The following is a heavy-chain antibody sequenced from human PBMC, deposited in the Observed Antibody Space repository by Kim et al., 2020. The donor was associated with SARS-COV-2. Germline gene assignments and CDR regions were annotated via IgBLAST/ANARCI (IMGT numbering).Heavy chain of an antibody. Sequence: SQTLSLTCTVSGGSISSSSYYWGWIRQPPGKGLEWIGSIYYSGSTYYNPSLKSRVTISVDTSKNQFSLKLSSVTAADTAVYYCARLDIVVVPAAPRGGFDYWGQGTLVTVSS. CDR2: IYYSGST. CDR3: ARLDIVVVPAAPRGGFDY. J-gene: IGHJ4*02. D-gene: IGHD2-2*03. CDR1: GGSISSSSYY. V-gene: IGHV4-39*01.